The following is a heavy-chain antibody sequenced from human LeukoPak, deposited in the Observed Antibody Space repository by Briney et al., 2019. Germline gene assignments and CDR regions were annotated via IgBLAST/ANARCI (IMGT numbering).Heavy chain of an antibody. V-gene: IGHV4-31*03. CDR3: ASGREIIATLSY. Sequence: SETLSFTCTVSGGSISSGDYYWTWIRQHPGKGLEWIGYIYYSGSTYYNPSLKSRVTISVDTSKNQFSLNLNSVTAADTAVYYCASGREIIATLSYWGQGTLVTVSS. CDR1: GGSISSGDYY. CDR2: IYYSGST. D-gene: IGHD5-12*01. J-gene: IGHJ4*02.